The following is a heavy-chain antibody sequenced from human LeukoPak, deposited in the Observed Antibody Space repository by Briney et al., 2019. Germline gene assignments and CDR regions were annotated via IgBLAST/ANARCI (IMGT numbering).Heavy chain of an antibody. D-gene: IGHD2-8*01. CDR1: GFTFSSYA. J-gene: IGHJ4*02. CDR2: VSATGDST. Sequence: GGSLRLSCAASGFTFSSYAMSWVRQAPGKGLEWVSAVSATGDSTFYADSVKGRFTISRDNSKNTLYLQMNSLRAEDTAVYYCAKDPHLMVRTFDYWGQGTLVTVSS. V-gene: IGHV3-23*01. CDR3: AKDPHLMVRTFDY.